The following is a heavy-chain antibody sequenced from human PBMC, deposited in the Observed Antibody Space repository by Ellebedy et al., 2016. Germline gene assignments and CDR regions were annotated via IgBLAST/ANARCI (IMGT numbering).Heavy chain of an antibody. CDR3: AREPALRYYFDY. V-gene: IGHV1-46*01. Sequence: ASVKVSCKASGYTFTSYYMHWVRQAPGQGLEWMGIINPGGGSTSYAQKFQGRVTMTRDTSTSTVYMELSSLRSEDTAVYYCAREPALRYYFDYWGQGTLVTVSS. J-gene: IGHJ4*02. D-gene: IGHD3-16*02. CDR1: GYTFTSYY. CDR2: INPGGGST.